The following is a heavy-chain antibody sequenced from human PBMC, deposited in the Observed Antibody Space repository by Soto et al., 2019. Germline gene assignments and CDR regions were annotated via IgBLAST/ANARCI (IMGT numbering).Heavy chain of an antibody. D-gene: IGHD6-19*01. CDR1: GGTFSSYA. Sequence: VASVKVSCKASGGTFSSYAISWVRQAPGQGLEWMGGIIPIFGTANYAQKFQGRVTITADKSTSTAYMELSSLRSEDTAVYYCARDGESYGYSSGWYYFDYWGQGTLVTV. CDR3: ARDGESYGYSSGWYYFDY. V-gene: IGHV1-69*06. J-gene: IGHJ4*02. CDR2: IIPIFGTA.